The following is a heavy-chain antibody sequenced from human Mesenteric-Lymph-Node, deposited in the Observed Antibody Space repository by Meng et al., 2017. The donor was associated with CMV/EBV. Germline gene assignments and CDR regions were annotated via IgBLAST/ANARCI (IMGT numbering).Heavy chain of an antibody. CDR1: FTGCD. Sequence: FTGCDMHEVRQAPGQGLEWMGWINPNSGGTNYAQKFQGWVTMTRDTSISTAYMELSRLRSDDTAVYYCAREGRGLRTTNYYYYGMDVWGQGTTVTVSS. CDR3: AREGRGLRTTNYYYYGMDV. CDR2: INPNSGGT. D-gene: IGHD4-17*01. V-gene: IGHV1-2*04. J-gene: IGHJ6*02.